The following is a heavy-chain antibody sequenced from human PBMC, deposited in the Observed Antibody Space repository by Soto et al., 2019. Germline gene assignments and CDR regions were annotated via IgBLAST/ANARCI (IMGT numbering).Heavy chain of an antibody. CDR2: IYYSGST. CDR1: GGSVSSGSYY. Sequence: QVQLQESGPGLVKPSETLSLTCTVSGGSVSSGSYYWSWIRQPPGKGLEWIGYIYYSGSTNYNPSHKSRVTTSEDPSKNQFSLKLSSVTAADTAVYYCARTEAGYCSGGSCYLNKYYYYYYGMDVWGKATTVTVSS. J-gene: IGHJ6*04. CDR3: ARTEAGYCSGGSCYLNKYYYYYYGMDV. D-gene: IGHD2-15*01. V-gene: IGHV4-61*01.